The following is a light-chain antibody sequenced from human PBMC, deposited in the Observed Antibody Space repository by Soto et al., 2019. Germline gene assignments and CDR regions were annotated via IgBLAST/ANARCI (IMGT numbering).Light chain of an antibody. CDR3: AAWDDSLSAHNYV. CDR1: SSNIASNY. J-gene: IGLJ1*01. CDR2: RNH. V-gene: IGLV1-47*01. Sequence: QSVLSQPPSASATPWQRFPNSCSGSSSNIASNYVYWYQQPPGTDPKLLIYRNHQRPSGVPDRFSGSKSGTSPSLAISGLRSEDEADYYCAAWDDSLSAHNYVFGPGTKVTV.